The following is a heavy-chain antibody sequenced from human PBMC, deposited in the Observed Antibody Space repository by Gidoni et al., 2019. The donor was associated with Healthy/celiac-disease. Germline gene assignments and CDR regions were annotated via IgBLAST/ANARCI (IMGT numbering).Heavy chain of an antibody. V-gene: IGHV3-23*01. J-gene: IGHJ4*02. CDR3: AKDRSTVTTLFDY. CDR2: ISGSGGST. CDR1: GFTFSSYA. D-gene: IGHD4-17*01. Sequence: EVQLLESGGGLVQPGGCLRLSCAASGFTFSSYAIGWVRQAPGTGLEWVSAISGSGGSTYYADSVKGRFTISRDNSKNTLYLQMNSLRAEDTAVYYCAKDRSTVTTLFDYWGQGTLVTVSS.